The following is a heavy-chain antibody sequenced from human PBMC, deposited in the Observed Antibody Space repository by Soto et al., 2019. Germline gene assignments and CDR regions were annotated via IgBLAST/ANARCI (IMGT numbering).Heavy chain of an antibody. J-gene: IGHJ4*02. CDR1: GYAFTTYG. D-gene: IGHD1-1*01. CDR2: ISAHNGNT. CDR3: ARGRYGDY. Sequence: QVHLVQSGAEVKKPGASVKVSCQGSGYAFTTYGITWVRQAPGQGLEWMGWISAHNGNTNYAQKLQGRVTVTRDTSTSTANMERRSRTYDDTAVYYGARGRYGDYWGQGALVTVSS. V-gene: IGHV1-18*01.